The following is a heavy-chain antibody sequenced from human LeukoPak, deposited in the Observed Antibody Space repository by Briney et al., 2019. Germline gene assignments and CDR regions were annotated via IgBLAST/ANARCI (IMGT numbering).Heavy chain of an antibody. V-gene: IGHV1-69*05. CDR3: ASYDSSGYYRHDGYFDL. CDR1: GGTFSSYA. D-gene: IGHD3-22*01. CDR2: IIPIFGTA. J-gene: IGHJ2*01. Sequence: ASVKVSCKASGGTFSSYAISWVRQAPGQGLEWMGRIIPIFGTANYAQKFQGRVTITTDESTSTAYMELSSLRSEDTAVYYCASYDSSGYYRHDGYFDLWGRSTLVTVSS.